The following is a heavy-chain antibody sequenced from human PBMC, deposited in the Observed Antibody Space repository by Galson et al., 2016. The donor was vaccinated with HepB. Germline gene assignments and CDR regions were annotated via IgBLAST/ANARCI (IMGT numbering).Heavy chain of an antibody. V-gene: IGHV3-33*06. Sequence: SLRLSCAGSGFSFNAHGMHWVRQAPGKGLEWVASIWFDGINEYYAGSVEGRFTVSRDNSRNTLILQMNSLRAEDTATYYCAKDREAWIHSKVFDFWGQGNPVTVSS. D-gene: IGHD5-18*01. CDR1: GFSFNAHG. J-gene: IGHJ4*02. CDR3: AKDREAWIHSKVFDF. CDR2: IWFDGINE.